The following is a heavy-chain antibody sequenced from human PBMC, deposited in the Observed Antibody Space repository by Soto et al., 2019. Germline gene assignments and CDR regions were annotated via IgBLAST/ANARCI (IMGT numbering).Heavy chain of an antibody. Sequence: GXSXKVSFKASGYTXSSYYMDLVRQAPGQGLEGSGIINPSGGSTSYAQKFQVRLTMTRDTSTSTLHMTMSSLRSEDTAVYYFARGGGMDVWGQGTTGTVS. CDR3: ARGGGMDV. CDR2: INPSGGST. V-gene: IGHV1-46*01. J-gene: IGHJ6*02. CDR1: GYTXSSYY. D-gene: IGHD3-16*01.